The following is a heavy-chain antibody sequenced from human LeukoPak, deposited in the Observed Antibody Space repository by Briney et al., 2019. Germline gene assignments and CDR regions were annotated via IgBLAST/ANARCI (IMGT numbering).Heavy chain of an antibody. D-gene: IGHD3/OR15-3a*01. CDR3: AREAVTIFALVRTQTTKSPHRFDP. V-gene: IGHV1-24*01. Sequence: ASVKVSCKVSGYTLTELSMHWVRQAPGKGLEWMGGFDPEDGETIYAQNFQGRVTMTRDMSTSTVYMELSSLRSEDTAVYYCAREAVTIFALVRTQTTKSPHRFDPWGQGTLVTVSS. J-gene: IGHJ5*02. CDR2: FDPEDGET. CDR1: GYTLTELS.